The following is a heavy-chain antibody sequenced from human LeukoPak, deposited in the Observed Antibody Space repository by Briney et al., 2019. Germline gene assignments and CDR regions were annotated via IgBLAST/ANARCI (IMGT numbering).Heavy chain of an antibody. J-gene: IGHJ3*02. D-gene: IGHD5/OR15-5a*01. CDR1: GFTVSSNY. CDR2: IYSGGST. Sequence: GGSLRLSCAASGFTVSSNYMSWVRQAPGKGLEWVSVIYSGGSTYYADSVKGRFTISRDNSKNTLYLQMNSLRAEDTAVYYCARDSESVSHDAFDIWGQGTMVTVSS. CDR3: ARDSESVSHDAFDI. V-gene: IGHV3-53*01.